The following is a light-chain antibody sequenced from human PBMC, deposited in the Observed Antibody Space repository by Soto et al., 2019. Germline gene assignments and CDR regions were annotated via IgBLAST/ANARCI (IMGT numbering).Light chain of an antibody. CDR3: QHYNSYSEA. CDR2: KAS. V-gene: IGKV1-8*01. J-gene: IGKJ1*01. CDR1: QGISSY. Sequence: AIRMTQSPSSLSASTGDRVTITCRASQGISSYLAWYQQKPGKAPKLLIYKASTLKSGVPSRFSGSGSGTEFTLTISTLQPDDFATYYCQHYNSYSEACGQGTKV.